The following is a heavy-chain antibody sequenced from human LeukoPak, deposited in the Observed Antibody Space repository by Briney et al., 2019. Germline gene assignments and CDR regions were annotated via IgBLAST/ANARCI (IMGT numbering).Heavy chain of an antibody. CDR2: IRSKAYGGTT. Sequence: GGSLRLSCTASGFTFGDYAMSWFRQAPGKGLEWVGFIRSKAYGGTTEYAASVKGRFTISRDDSKSIAYLQMNSLKTEDTAVYYCTXKXXTXXXXXDYWXXGTLVTVS. J-gene: IGHJ4*01. V-gene: IGHV3-49*03. CDR3: TXKXXTXXXXXDY. CDR1: GFTFGDYA.